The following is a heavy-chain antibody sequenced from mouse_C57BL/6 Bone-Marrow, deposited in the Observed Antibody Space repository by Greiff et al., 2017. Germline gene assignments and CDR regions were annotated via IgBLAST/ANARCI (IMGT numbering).Heavy chain of an antibody. CDR2: IDPETGGT. CDR3: TRWRLRRRGYYAMDY. J-gene: IGHJ4*01. D-gene: IGHD2-4*01. Sequence: SGAELVRPGASVTLSCKASGYTFTDYEMHWVKQTPVHGLEWIGAIDPETGGTAYNQKFKGKAILTADKYSSTAYMELRSLTSEDSAVYYCTRWRLRRRGYYAMDYWGQGTSVTVSS. V-gene: IGHV1-15*01. CDR1: GYTFTDYE.